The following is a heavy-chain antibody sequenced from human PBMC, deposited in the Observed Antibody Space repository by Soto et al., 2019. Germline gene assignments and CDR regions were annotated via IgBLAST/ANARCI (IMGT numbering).Heavy chain of an antibody. D-gene: IGHD1-1*01. J-gene: IGHJ3*02. CDR1: GFTFSSYA. Sequence: QVQLVESGGGVVQPGRSLRLSCAASGFTFSSYAMHWVRQAPGKGLEWVAVISYDGSNKYYADSVKGRFTISRDNSKNTLYLQMNSLRAEDTAVYYCARDAPGGLEHGDAFDIWGQGTMVTVSS. CDR3: ARDAPGGLEHGDAFDI. V-gene: IGHV3-30-3*01. CDR2: ISYDGSNK.